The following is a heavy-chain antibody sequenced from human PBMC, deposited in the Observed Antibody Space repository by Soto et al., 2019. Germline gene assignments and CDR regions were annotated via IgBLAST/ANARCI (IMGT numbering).Heavy chain of an antibody. CDR2: INNSGST. CDR1: GGSFSGYY. CDR3: ATGGNYDYVWGSYCYTGNPKDY. Sequence: SETMSLTWAVYGGSFSGYYWSWIRQPPEKGLGWFGEINNSGSTNYNPSFKSRGTISVDTSKNQFSLKLSSVTAADTAVYYWATGGNYDYVWGSYCYTGNPKDYWGQGTLVTVSS. J-gene: IGHJ4*02. D-gene: IGHD3-16*02. V-gene: IGHV4-34*01.